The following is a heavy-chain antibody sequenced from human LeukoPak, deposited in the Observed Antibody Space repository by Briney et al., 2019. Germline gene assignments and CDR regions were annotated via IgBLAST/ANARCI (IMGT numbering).Heavy chain of an antibody. CDR1: GGSISSYY. V-gene: IGHV4-59*08. J-gene: IGHJ3*02. Sequence: PSETLSLTCTVSGGSISSYYWSWIRQPPGKGLEWIGYIYYSGSTNYNPSLKSRVTISVDTSKNQFSLKLSSVTAADTAVYYCARGRGTVLYAFDIWGQGTMVTVSS. D-gene: IGHD3-10*01. CDR3: ARGRGTVLYAFDI. CDR2: IYYSGST.